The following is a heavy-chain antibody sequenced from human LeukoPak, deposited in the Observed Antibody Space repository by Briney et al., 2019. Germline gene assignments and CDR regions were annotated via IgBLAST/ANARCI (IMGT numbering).Heavy chain of an antibody. CDR2: ISGSGGST. J-gene: IGHJ4*02. V-gene: IGHV3-23*01. Sequence: GGSLRLSCAASGFTFSSYAMSWVRQAPGRGLEWVSAISGSGGSTYYADSVKGRFTISRDNSKNTLYLQMNSLRAEDTAVYYCAKETYYYDSSGSGVDYWGQGTLVTVSS. CDR1: GFTFSSYA. CDR3: AKETYYYDSSGSGVDY. D-gene: IGHD3-22*01.